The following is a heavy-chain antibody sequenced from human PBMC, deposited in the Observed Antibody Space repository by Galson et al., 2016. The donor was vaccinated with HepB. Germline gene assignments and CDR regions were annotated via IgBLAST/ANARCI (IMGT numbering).Heavy chain of an antibody. CDR1: GGSISSGGYY. Sequence: TLSLTCSVSGGSISSGGYYWGWIRQPPGKGLEWIGYIYYSGETYYNPSLKSRLTISGDSSKNQLSLRLSSMTAAGTAMYYCTRVKVGESSPMDYWGQGTLVTVSS. CDR2: IYYSGET. J-gene: IGHJ4*02. V-gene: IGHV4-31*03. CDR3: TRVKVGESSPMDY. D-gene: IGHD1-26*01.